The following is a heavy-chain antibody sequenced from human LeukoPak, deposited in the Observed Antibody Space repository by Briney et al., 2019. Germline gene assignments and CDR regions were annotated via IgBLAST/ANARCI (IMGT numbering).Heavy chain of an antibody. J-gene: IGHJ3*02. Sequence: SLRLSCAASGFTFDDYAMHWVRQAPGKGLEWVSGISWNSGSIGYADSVKGRFTISRDNAKNSLYLQMNSLRAEDTALYYCAKDKHDSPHRAFDIWGQGTMVTVSS. V-gene: IGHV3-9*01. D-gene: IGHD3-22*01. CDR1: GFTFDDYA. CDR2: ISWNSGSI. CDR3: AKDKHDSPHRAFDI.